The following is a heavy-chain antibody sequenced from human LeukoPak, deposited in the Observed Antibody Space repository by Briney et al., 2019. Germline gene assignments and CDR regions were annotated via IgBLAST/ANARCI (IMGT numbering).Heavy chain of an antibody. D-gene: IGHD3-10*01. CDR3: ARESLPPNYYGSGSYYSRWFDP. CDR1: DDSITMYY. Sequence: SETLSLTCTVSDDSITMYYWTWIRQPPGKGLEWIGYIYYSGSTNYNPSLKSRVTISVDTSKNQFSLKLSSVTAADTAVYYCARESLPPNYYGSGSYYSRWFDPWGQGTLVTVSS. CDR2: IYYSGST. J-gene: IGHJ5*02. V-gene: IGHV4-59*01.